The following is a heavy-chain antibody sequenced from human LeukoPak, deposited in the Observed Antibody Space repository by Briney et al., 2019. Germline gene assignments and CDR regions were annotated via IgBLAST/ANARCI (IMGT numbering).Heavy chain of an antibody. D-gene: IGHD5-12*01. J-gene: IGHJ4*02. CDR3: ARDRVGYSGARGLDY. Sequence: GRSLRLSCAASGFTIDDYAMHWVRQAPGKGLEWVSSTTSAGGVTYYADSVKGRFTISRDNSKNTLYLHMNSLRAEDTAVYYCARDRVGYSGARGLDYWGQGTLVTVSS. V-gene: IGHV3-9*01. CDR1: GFTIDDYA. CDR2: TTSAGGVT.